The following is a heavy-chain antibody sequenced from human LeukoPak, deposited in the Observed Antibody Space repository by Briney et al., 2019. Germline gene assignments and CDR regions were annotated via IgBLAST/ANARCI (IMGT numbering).Heavy chain of an antibody. CDR3: ARVEMGTPRGAFDI. CDR1: GFTYSSYA. CDR2: SGSGGGT. J-gene: IGHJ3*02. V-gene: IGHV3-23*01. D-gene: IGHD5-24*01. Sequence: TGGSLRLSCAASGFTYSSYAMSWVRQAPGKGLEWVSGSGSGGGTYYADSVKGRFTISRDNSKNTLYLQINSLRAEDTAVYYCARVEMGTPRGAFDIWAQGTMVTVSS.